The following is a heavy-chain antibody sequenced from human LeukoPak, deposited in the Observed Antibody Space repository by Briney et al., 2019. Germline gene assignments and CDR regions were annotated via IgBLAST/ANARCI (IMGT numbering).Heavy chain of an antibody. V-gene: IGHV4-39*01. CDR2: IYYSGST. CDR3: ARQAVGYSSSWRFDY. J-gene: IGHJ4*02. CDR1: GGSISSSSYY. D-gene: IGHD6-13*01. Sequence: SSETLSLTCTVSGGSISSSSYYWGWIRQPPGKGLEWIGSIYYSGSTYYNPSLKSRVTISVDTSKNQFSLKLSSVTAADTAVYYCARQAVGYSSSWRFDYWGQGTLVTVSS.